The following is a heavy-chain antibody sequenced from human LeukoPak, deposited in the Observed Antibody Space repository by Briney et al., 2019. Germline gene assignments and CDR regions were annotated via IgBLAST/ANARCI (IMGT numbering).Heavy chain of an antibody. J-gene: IGHJ4*02. V-gene: IGHV1-18*01. CDR1: GYTFTSYG. D-gene: IGHD2-15*01. CDR3: AATRDCSGGSCYGRRYFDY. CDR2: ISTYNGET. Sequence: ASVKVSCKASGYTFTSYGISWVRQAPGQGHEWMGWISTYNGETNYAQKLQGRVTMTTDTSTSTAYMELSSLRSEDTAVYYCAATRDCSGGSCYGRRYFDYWGQGTLVTVSS.